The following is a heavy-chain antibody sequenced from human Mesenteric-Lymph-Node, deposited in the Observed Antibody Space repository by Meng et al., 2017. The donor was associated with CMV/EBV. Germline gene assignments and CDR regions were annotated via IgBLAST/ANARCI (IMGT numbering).Heavy chain of an antibody. CDR2: INPNNGGA. CDR3: AKTYYFDTTGYMDS. J-gene: IGHJ5*01. Sequence: ASVKVSCKASGYTFIGYYIQWVRQAPGQGLEWMGWINPNNGGANYTQKFRGRVTMTRDTSISTAYMELSRLRSDDTAVYYCAKTYYFDTTGYMDSWGQGTLVTVSS. D-gene: IGHD3-22*01. V-gene: IGHV1-2*02. CDR1: GYTFIGYY.